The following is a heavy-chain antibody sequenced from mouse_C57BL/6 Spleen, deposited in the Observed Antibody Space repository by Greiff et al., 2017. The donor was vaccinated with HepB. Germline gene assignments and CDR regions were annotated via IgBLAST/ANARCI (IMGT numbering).Heavy chain of an antibody. CDR2: ISDGGSYT. J-gene: IGHJ4*01. CDR1: GFTFSSYA. Sequence: EVQVVESGGGLVKPGGSLKLSCAASGFTFSSYAMSWVRQTPEKRLEWVATISDGGSYTYYPDNVKGRFTISRDNAKNNLYLQMSHLKSEDTAMYYCARDGVRHAMDYWGQGTSVTVSS. CDR3: ARDGVRHAMDY. V-gene: IGHV5-4*01.